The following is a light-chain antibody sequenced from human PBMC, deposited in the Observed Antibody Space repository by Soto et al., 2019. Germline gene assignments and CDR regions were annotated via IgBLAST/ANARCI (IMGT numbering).Light chain of an antibody. J-gene: IGLJ3*02. V-gene: IGLV6-57*04. CDR2: ENN. CDR1: SGSIASNY. CDR3: QSYSSSDPWV. Sequence: NFLLTQPHSVSESPGKTVTISCTRSSGSIASNYVQWYQQRPGSAPTTVIYENNERPSGVPDRFSGSIDSSSNSASLTISGLKTEDEGDYYCQSYSSSDPWVFGGGTKLTVL.